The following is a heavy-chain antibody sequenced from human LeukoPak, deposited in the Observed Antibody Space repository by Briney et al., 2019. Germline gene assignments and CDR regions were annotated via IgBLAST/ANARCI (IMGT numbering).Heavy chain of an antibody. Sequence: SETLSLTCTVSGYSISSGYYWGWIRQPPGKGLEWIGRIYTSGTTNYNPSLKSRVTMSVDTSNNQFSLRLMSVTAADTAVYYCARYTSGSFDYWGQGTLVTVSP. CDR1: GYSISSGYY. CDR3: ARYTSGSFDY. CDR2: IYTSGTT. D-gene: IGHD6-19*01. V-gene: IGHV4-38-2*02. J-gene: IGHJ4*02.